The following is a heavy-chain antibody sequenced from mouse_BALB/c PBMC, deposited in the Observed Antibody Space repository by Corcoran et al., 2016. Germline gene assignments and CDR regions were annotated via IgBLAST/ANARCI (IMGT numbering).Heavy chain of an antibody. CDR3: ALDNSGRFAY. J-gene: IGHJ3*01. D-gene: IGHD3-2*01. CDR1: GYTFTDYV. V-gene: IGHV1-81*01. CDR2: IYPGNDYP. Sequence: VQLQQSGPELVRPGASVKMSCKASGYTFTDYVINWVKQRTGQGLEWIGEIYPGNDYPYYNEKFKDKASVTADKSSNTVYIQLNSLTSEDSAVYFWALDNSGRFAYWGQGTLVTVSA.